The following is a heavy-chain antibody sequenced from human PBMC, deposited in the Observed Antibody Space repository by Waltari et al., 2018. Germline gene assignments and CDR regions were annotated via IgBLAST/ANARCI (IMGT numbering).Heavy chain of an antibody. J-gene: IGHJ5*02. V-gene: IGHV3-73*02. Sequence: EVQLVESGGGLVQPGGSLKLSCAASGFTFSGSAMHWVRQASGKGLEWVGRIRSKANSYATAYAASVKGRFTISRDDSKNTAYLQMNSLKTEDTAVYYCTRQDGGFDPWGQGTLVTVSS. CDR2: IRSKANSYAT. CDR1: GFTFSGSA. CDR3: TRQDGGFDP.